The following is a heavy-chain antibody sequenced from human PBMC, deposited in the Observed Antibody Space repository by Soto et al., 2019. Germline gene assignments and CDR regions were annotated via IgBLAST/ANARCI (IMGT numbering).Heavy chain of an antibody. CDR3: AKDWVLDYYGMDV. V-gene: IGHV3-23*01. CDR1: GFTFSSYA. D-gene: IGHD7-27*01. Sequence: GGSLRLSCAASGFTFSSYAMSWVRQASGKGLEWVSAISGSGGSTYYADSVKGRFTISRDNSKNTLYLQMNSLRAEGTAVYYCAKDWVLDYYGMDVWGQGTTVTVSS. CDR2: ISGSGGST. J-gene: IGHJ6*02.